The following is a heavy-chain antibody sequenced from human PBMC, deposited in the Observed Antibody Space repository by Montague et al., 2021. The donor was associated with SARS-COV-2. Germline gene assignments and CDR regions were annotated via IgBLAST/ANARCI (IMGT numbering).Heavy chain of an antibody. Sequence: SLRLSCAASGFTFSSYGMHWVRQAPGKGLEWVAVMWYDGSNKYYADSVKGRFTISRDNSKNTLYLQMNSLRAEDTAVYYCARDRGYSYGPTYYYYGMDVWGQGTTVTVSS. V-gene: IGHV3-33*01. CDR3: ARDRGYSYGPTYYYYGMDV. CDR1: GFTFSSYG. CDR2: MWYDGSNK. D-gene: IGHD5-18*01. J-gene: IGHJ6*02.